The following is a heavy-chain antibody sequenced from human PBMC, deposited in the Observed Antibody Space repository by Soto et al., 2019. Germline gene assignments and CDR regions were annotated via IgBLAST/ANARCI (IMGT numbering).Heavy chain of an antibody. CDR1: GGSISSGGYS. J-gene: IGHJ4*02. V-gene: IGHV4-30-2*01. CDR2: IYHSGST. D-gene: IGHD6-13*01. CDR3: ARVEQQLVLDY. Sequence: PSETLSLTGAVSGGSISSGGYSWSWIRQPPGKGLEWIGYIYHSGSTYYNPSIKSRVTISVDRSKNQFSLKLSSVTAADTAVYYCARVEQQLVLDYWGQGTLVTVSS.